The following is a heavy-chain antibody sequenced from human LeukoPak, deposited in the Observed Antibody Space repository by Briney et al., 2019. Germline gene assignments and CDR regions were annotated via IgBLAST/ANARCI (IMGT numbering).Heavy chain of an antibody. V-gene: IGHV3-23*01. CDR1: GFTFSNYA. Sequence: PGGSLRLSCAASGFTFSNYAMSWVRQAPGQGLEWVSAISDSGGSTYYADSVKGRFTISRDNSKNTLYLQVNSLRAEDTAVYYCAMGYSGYDYRYWGQGTLVTVSS. CDR2: ISDSGGST. J-gene: IGHJ4*02. CDR3: AMGYSGYDYRY. D-gene: IGHD5-12*01.